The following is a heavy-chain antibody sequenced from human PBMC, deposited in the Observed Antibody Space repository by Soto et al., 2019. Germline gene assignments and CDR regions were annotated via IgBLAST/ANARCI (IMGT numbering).Heavy chain of an antibody. CDR2: ISAYNGNT. Sequence: ASVKVSCKASGYTFTSYGISWVRQAPGQGLEWMGWISAYNGNTNYAQKLQGRVTMTTDTSTSTAYMELRSLRSDDTAVYYCAIDWRYDFWSGYFNYYYYYMDVWGKGTTVTVSS. J-gene: IGHJ6*03. V-gene: IGHV1-18*01. D-gene: IGHD3-3*01. CDR3: AIDWRYDFWSGYFNYYYYYMDV. CDR1: GYTFTSYG.